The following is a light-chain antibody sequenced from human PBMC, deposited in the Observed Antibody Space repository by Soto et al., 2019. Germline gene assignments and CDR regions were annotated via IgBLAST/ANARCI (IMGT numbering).Light chain of an antibody. Sequence: IQITQSPSSLSVSVRDRVTITCRAGQYIGRYLNWYQQKPGKAPKLLIYDVSSLESGVPSRFSGSGSGTEFTLAISSLQPDDFATYYCQQYNSYPWTFGQGTKVDIK. V-gene: IGKV1-5*01. CDR1: QYIGRY. CDR2: DVS. CDR3: QQYNSYPWT. J-gene: IGKJ1*01.